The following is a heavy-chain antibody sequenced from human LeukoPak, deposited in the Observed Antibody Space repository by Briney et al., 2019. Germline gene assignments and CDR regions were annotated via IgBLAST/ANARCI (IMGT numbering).Heavy chain of an antibody. CDR1: GGSISSGGYY. CDR3: ARVSGLGYCSSTSCYRAFDY. CDR2: IYHSGST. Sequence: SQTLSLTCTVSGGSISSGGYYWSWIRQPPGKGLEWIGYIYHSGSTYYNPSLKSRVTISVDRSKNQFSLKLSSVTAADTAVYYCARVSGLGYCSSTSCYRAFDYWGQGTLVTVSS. J-gene: IGHJ4*02. V-gene: IGHV4-30-2*01. D-gene: IGHD2-2*02.